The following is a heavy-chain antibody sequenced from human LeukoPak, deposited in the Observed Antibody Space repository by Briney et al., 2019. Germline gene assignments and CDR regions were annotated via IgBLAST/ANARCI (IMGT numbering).Heavy chain of an antibody. CDR1: GGSISSGGYS. CDR3: ARETGRGNNYDILSRYGMDV. J-gene: IGHJ6*02. V-gene: IGHV4-30-2*01. D-gene: IGHD3-9*01. CDR2: IYHSGST. Sequence: SETLSLTCAVSGGSISSGGYSWSWIRQPPGKGLEWIGYIYHSGSTYYNPSLKSRVTISVDRSKNQFSLKLSSVTAADTAVYYCARETGRGNNYDILSRYGMDVWGQGTTVTVSS.